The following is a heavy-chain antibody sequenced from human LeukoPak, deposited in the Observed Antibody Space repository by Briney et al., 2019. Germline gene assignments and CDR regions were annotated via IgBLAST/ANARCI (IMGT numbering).Heavy chain of an antibody. J-gene: IGHJ4*02. V-gene: IGHV1-46*01. CDR1: GFTFSSYG. D-gene: IGHD5-24*01. Sequence: GGSLRLSCAASGFTFSSYGMHWVRQAPGQGLEWMGIINPSGGSTSYAQKFQGRVTMTRDTSTSTVYMELSSLRSEDTAVYYCAAQRWLQSNFDYWGQGTLVTVSS. CDR2: INPSGGST. CDR3: AAQRWLQSNFDY.